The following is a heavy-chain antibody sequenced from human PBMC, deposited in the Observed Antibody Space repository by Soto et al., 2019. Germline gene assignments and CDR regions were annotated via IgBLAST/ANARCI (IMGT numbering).Heavy chain of an antibody. V-gene: IGHV1-69*04. CDR3: ARDLSGQQLVNWFDP. D-gene: IGHD6-13*01. CDR1: GGTFSSYT. Sequence: SVKVSCKASGGTFSSYTISWVRQAPGQGLEWMGRIIPILGIANYAQKFQGRVTITADKSTSTAYMELSSLRSEDTAVYYCARDLSGQQLVNWFDPWGQGTLVTV. J-gene: IGHJ5*02. CDR2: IIPILGIA.